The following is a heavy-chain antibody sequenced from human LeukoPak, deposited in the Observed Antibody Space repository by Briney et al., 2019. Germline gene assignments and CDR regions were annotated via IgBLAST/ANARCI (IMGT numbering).Heavy chain of an antibody. CDR3: VRGSAAAGLRFDY. V-gene: IGHV4-4*07. CDR1: GGSISSDY. CDR2: IYTSGIT. D-gene: IGHD6-13*01. Sequence: SETLSLTCSVSGGSISSDYWSWIRQPAGKGLEWIRRIYTSGITNYNPSLKSRVSMSEDTSKNQFSLKLKSVTAADTAVYYCVRGSAAAGLRFDYWGQGTLVTVSS. J-gene: IGHJ4*02.